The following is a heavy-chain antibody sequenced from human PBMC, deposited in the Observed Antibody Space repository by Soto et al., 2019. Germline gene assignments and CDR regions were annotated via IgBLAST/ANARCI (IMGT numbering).Heavy chain of an antibody. V-gene: IGHV4-59*08. D-gene: IGHD2-15*01. CDR2: IYYSGST. J-gene: IGHJ6*03. Sequence: SETLSLTCTVSGGSISSYYWSWIRQPPGKGLEWIGYIYYSGSTNYNPSLKSRVTISVDTSKNQFSLKLSSVTAADTAVYYCARHGVAHYYYMDVWGKGTTVTVS. CDR1: GGSISSYY. CDR3: ARHGVAHYYYMDV.